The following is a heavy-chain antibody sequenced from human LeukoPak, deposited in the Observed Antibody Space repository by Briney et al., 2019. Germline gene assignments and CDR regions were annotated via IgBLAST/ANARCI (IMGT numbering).Heavy chain of an antibody. D-gene: IGHD2-15*01. CDR1: GFPLSSYS. CDR3: VRVKGSYFDY. J-gene: IGHJ4*02. Sequence: PGRSLRLSCAASGFPLSSYSINWVRQAPGKGLEWMSNISSSGSAIYYVDPVKSRFTVSRDNAKNSLFLQMNSPRAEDTAVYYCVRVKGSYFDYWGQGALVTVSS. V-gene: IGHV3-48*01. CDR2: ISSSGSAI.